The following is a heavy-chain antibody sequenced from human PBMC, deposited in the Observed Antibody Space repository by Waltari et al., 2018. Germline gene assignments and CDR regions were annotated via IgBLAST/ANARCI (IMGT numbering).Heavy chain of an antibody. Sequence: DSVKGRFTISRDNSKNTLYLQMNSLRVEDTAVYYCAKTPHDFGAIRAYYYYYMDVWGKGTTVTVSS. J-gene: IGHJ6*03. D-gene: IGHD4-17*01. V-gene: IGHV3-30*02. CDR3: AKTPHDFGAIRAYYYYYMDV.